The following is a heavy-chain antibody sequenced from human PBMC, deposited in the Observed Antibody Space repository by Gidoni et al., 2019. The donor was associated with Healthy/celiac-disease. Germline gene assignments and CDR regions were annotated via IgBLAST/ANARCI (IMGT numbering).Heavy chain of an antibody. CDR2: ISWNSGSI. CDR1: GFTFDDYA. D-gene: IGHD6-6*01. CDR3: AKDMRSSSSLAFDI. V-gene: IGHV3-9*01. Sequence: EVQLVESGGGLVQPGRSLRLSCAASGFTFDDYAMHWVRQAPGKGLEWVSGISWNSGSIGYADSVKGRFTISRDNAKNSLYLQMNSLRAEDTALYYCAKDMRSSSSLAFDIWGQGTMVTVSP. J-gene: IGHJ3*02.